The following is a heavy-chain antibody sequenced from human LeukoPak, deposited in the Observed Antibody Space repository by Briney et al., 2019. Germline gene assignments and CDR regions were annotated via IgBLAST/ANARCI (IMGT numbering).Heavy chain of an antibody. V-gene: IGHV4-59*11. CDR3: AGYSTGWYDAFDI. J-gene: IGHJ3*02. CDR2: VYYSGST. Sequence: PSETLSLTCTVSGGSISSHYWSWIRQPPGKGLEWIGCVYYSGSTNYKPSLKSRVTISVDTSKNQFSLKLSSVTAADTAVYYCAGYSTGWYDAFDIWGQGTMVTVSS. CDR1: GGSISSHY. D-gene: IGHD6-19*01.